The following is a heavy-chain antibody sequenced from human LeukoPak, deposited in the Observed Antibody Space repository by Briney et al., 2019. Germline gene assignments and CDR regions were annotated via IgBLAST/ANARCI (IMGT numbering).Heavy chain of an antibody. CDR3: ARDGGYSNWFDP. CDR1: GGSFSGYY. V-gene: IGHV4-34*01. Sequence: PSETLSLTCAVYGGSFSGYYWSWIRQPPGKGLEWIGEINHSGSTNYNPSLKSRVTISVDKSKNQFSLKLSSVTAADTAVYYCARDGGYSNWFDPWGQGTLVTVSS. J-gene: IGHJ5*02. CDR2: INHSGST. D-gene: IGHD5-18*01.